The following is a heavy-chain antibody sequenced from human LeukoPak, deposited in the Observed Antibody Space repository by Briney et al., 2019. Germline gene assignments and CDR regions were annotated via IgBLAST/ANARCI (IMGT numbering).Heavy chain of an antibody. V-gene: IGHV3-23*01. CDR2: ISGSGGST. D-gene: IGHD3-16*02. CDR1: GFIFSSYA. J-gene: IGHJ4*02. Sequence: GGSLRLSCAASGFIFSSYAMSWVRQAPGKGLEWISAISGSGGSTYYADSVKGRFTMSRDNSKNTLYLQMNTLRAEDTAVYYCAKVAGDLSFYPDYWGQGALVTVSS. CDR3: AKVAGDLSFYPDY.